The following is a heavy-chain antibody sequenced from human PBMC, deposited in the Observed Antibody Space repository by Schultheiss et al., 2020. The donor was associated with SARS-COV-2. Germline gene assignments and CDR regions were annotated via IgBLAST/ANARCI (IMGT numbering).Heavy chain of an antibody. CDR1: GFTVSSNY. D-gene: IGHD2-2*01. V-gene: IGHV3-48*04. CDR2: ISWNSGSI. CDR3: AREAPADHIAEGAFDI. J-gene: IGHJ3*02. Sequence: SCAASGFTVSSNYMSWVRQAPGKGLEWVSGISWNSGSIGYADSVKGRFTISRDNAKNSLYLQMNSLRAEDTAVYYCAREAPADHIAEGAFDIWGQGTMVTVSS.